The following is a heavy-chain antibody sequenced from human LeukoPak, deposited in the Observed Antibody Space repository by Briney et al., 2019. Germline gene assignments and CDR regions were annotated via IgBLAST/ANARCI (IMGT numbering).Heavy chain of an antibody. CDR2: IGGDGSNT. CDR3: ARDPPEYYYGSGASPLYYFDY. D-gene: IGHD3-10*01. Sequence: GGSLRLSCGASGFTFRTYWMHWVRQSPGKGLVWVARIGGDGSNTNFADSVRGRFVISRDNSKNTLYLQMNSLRAEDTAVYYCARDPPEYYYGSGASPLYYFDYWGQGTLVTVSS. V-gene: IGHV3-74*01. J-gene: IGHJ4*02. CDR1: GFTFRTYW.